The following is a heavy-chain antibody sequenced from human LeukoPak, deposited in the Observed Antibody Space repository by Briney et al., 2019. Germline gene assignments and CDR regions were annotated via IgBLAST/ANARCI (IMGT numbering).Heavy chain of an antibody. J-gene: IGHJ4*02. CDR2: IYHSGST. CDR3: ARALVVYGSGSIDY. D-gene: IGHD3-10*01. V-gene: IGHV4-4*02. CDR1: XGSISSSNW. Sequence: LRRTLSLTCAVSXGSISSSNWWSWVRQPPGKGLEWIGEIYHSGSTNYNPSLKSRVTISVDKSKNQFSLKLSSVTAADTAVYYCARALVVYGSGSIDYWGQGTLVTVSS.